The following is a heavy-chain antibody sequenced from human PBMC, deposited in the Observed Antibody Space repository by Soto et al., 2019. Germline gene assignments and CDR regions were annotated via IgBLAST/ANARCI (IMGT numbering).Heavy chain of an antibody. J-gene: IGHJ4*02. V-gene: IGHV3-48*01. D-gene: IGHD1-26*01. CDR1: GFIFNGYS. Sequence: EVQLVESGGGLVQPGGSLRLSCVASGFIFNGYSMNWVRQAPGKGLEWISYINSGSTSVFYADSVKGRFTISRDNAKNSLYLQMNSLRAEDTAVYYCASSASPDAYWGQGTLVTVSS. CDR2: INSGSTSV. CDR3: ASSASPDAY.